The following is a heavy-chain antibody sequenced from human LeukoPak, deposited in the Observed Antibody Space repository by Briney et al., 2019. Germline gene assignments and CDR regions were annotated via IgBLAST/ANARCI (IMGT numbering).Heavy chain of an antibody. D-gene: IGHD3-3*01. CDR2: IYTSGST. CDR1: GGSISSGSYY. V-gene: IGHV4-61*02. J-gene: IGHJ5*02. CDR3: ARGVRRGITIFGVVGGWFDP. Sequence: SQTLSLTCTVSGGSISSGSYYWSWIRQPAGKGLEWIGRIYTSGSTNYNPSLKSRVTMSVDTSKNQLSLKMISVTDADTAVYYCARGVRRGITIFGVVGGWFDPWGQGTLVTVSS.